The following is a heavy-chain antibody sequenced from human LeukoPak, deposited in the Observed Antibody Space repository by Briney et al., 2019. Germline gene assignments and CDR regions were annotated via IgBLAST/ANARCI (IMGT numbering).Heavy chain of an antibody. CDR1: GYTFTGYY. V-gene: IGHV1-2*02. D-gene: IGHD2-2*01. J-gene: IGHJ4*02. Sequence: ASVKVSCKASGYTFTGYYMHWVRQAPGQGLEWMGLINPNSGGTNYAQKFQGRVTMTRDTSISTAYMELSRLRSDDTAVYYCASGCSSASCYEDYFDYWGQGTLVTVSS. CDR3: ASGCSSASCYEDYFDY. CDR2: INPNSGGT.